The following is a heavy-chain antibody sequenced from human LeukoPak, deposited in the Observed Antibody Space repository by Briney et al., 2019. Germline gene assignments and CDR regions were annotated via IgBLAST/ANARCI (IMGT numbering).Heavy chain of an antibody. CDR1: GLTFSTYT. CDR3: AREGGNYGKDV. D-gene: IGHD1-26*01. V-gene: IGHV3-7*03. J-gene: IGHJ6*02. CDR2: INPDGSQK. Sequence: GGSLRLSCAASGLTFSTYTMSWVRQAPGKGLEWVANINPDGSQKYYVDSVKGRFTIPRDNAKNSLYLQMNSLRVEETAVYYCAREGGNYGKDVWGRGTTVIVSS.